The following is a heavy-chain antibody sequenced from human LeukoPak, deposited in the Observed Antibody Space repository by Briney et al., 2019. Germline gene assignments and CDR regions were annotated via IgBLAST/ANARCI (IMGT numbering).Heavy chain of an antibody. CDR3: ARAYKDRSLAGKKEFFQH. J-gene: IGHJ1*01. V-gene: IGHV3-9*01. CDR1: GFTFDNYA. Sequence: GGSLRLSCAASGFTFDNYAMNWVRHVPGKGLEWVSLISWNSGTIGYADSVKGRFTISRDNANNFLYLQMNSLRAEDTALYYCARAYKDRSLAGKKEFFQHWGQGTLVTVSS. D-gene: IGHD6-19*01. CDR2: ISWNSGTI.